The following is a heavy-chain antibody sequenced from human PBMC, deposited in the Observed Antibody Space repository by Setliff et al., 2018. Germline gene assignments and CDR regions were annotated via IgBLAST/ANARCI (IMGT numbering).Heavy chain of an antibody. D-gene: IGHD6-19*01. J-gene: IGHJ6*03. CDR3: AREQWLDPPGYYYMDV. V-gene: IGHV4-4*07. CDR2: IYIGGSA. Sequence: SETLSLTCTVSGGSISSYYWSWIRQPAGKGLEWIGHIYIGGSANYNPYLKSRVTMSIDTSKNQFSLKLNSVTAADMAAYCCAREQWLDPPGYYYMDVWAKGTTVTVSS. CDR1: GGSISSYY.